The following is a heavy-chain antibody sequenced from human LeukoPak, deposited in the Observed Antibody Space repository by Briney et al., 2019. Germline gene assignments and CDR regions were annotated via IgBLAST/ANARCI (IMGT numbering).Heavy chain of an antibody. CDR2: TYYRSKWYN. V-gene: IGHV6-1*01. CDR3: ARENYYDSSGYYYGFDY. CDR1: GDSVSSNSAA. D-gene: IGHD3-22*01. J-gene: IGHJ4*02. Sequence: SPTLSLTFAISGDSVSSNSAAWNWIRQSPSRGLEWLGSTYYRSKWYNDYAVTVKSRITIDPDTSKNQFSLQLNSVTPEDTAVYYCARENYYDSSGYYYGFDYWGQGTLVTVSS.